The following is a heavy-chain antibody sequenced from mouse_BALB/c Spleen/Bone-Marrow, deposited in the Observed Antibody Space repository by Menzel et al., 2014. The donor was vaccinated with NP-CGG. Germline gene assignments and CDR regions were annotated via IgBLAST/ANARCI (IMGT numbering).Heavy chain of an antibody. Sequence: LVEPGPELVKPGASVQISCKAAVYTFTDYYINWLKPKPGQCLDWIVWIYPGSGNTKYNEKFKGKATLTVDASSSTGYMQLSSRTSEDNAVYFCARSGGYYVKFADWGQGTLVTVSA. CDR1: VYTFTDYY. J-gene: IGHJ3*01. CDR2: IYPGSGNT. CDR3: ARSGGYYVKFAD. V-gene: IGHV1-84*02. D-gene: IGHD2-3*01.